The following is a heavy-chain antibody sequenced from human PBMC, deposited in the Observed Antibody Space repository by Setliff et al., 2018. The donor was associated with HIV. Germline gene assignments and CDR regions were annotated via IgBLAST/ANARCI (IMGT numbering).Heavy chain of an antibody. V-gene: IGHV1-46*01. D-gene: IGHD6-13*01. CDR1: GYTFTNYY. CDR3: ARDQPTVYYTSWYDSGEYNWFDP. Sequence: VSCKASGYTFTNYYIHWVRQAPGQGLEWMGIINPGGGSTNYAQKFQGRVTITADASTSTAYMELSSLSSEDTAVYYCARDQPTVYYTSWYDSGEYNWFDPWGQGTLVTVSS. J-gene: IGHJ5*02. CDR2: INPGGGST.